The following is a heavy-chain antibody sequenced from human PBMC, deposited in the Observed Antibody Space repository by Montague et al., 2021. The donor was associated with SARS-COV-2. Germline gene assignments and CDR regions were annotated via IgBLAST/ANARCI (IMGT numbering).Heavy chain of an antibody. J-gene: IGHJ5*02. D-gene: IGHD2-2*01. CDR3: ARRYCSSTSCPNWFDP. Sequence: SETLSLTCAVSGGSISSSNWWSWVRQHPGKGLEWIGEIYHSGSTTYNPSLKSRVTISVDKSKNQFSLKLSSVTAADTAVYYCARRYCSSTSCPNWFDPWGQGTLVTVSS. CDR1: GGSISSSNW. CDR2: IYHSGST. V-gene: IGHV4-4*02.